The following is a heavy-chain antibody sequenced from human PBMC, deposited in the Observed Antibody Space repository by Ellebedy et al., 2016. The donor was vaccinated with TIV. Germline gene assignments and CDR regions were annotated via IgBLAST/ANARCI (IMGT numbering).Heavy chain of an antibody. CDR2: SYNGQNT. Sequence: GESLKISCATSGFSDSRNYMSWVRQAPGRGLEWVAVSYNGQNTNSYYGDSVKGRFTISRDTSKNTLFLQMNSLGPDDTAVYYCVRATCSGGSCPDYWGQGTLVTVSS. J-gene: IGHJ4*02. V-gene: IGHV3-66*01. D-gene: IGHD2-15*01. CDR1: GFSDSRNY. CDR3: VRATCSGGSCPDY.